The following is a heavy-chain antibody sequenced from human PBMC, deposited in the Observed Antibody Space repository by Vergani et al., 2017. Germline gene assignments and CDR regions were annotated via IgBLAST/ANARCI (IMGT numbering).Heavy chain of an antibody. CDR1: GGSISSGGYY. V-gene: IGHV4-31*03. J-gene: IGHJ4*02. CDR2: IYYSGST. Sequence: QVQLQESGPGLVKPSQTLSLTCTVSGGSISSGGYYWSWIRQHPGKGLEWIGYIYYSGSTYYNPSLKSRVTISVDTSKNQFSLKLSSVTAADTAVYYCASSVCSGGSCYLCFDYSGQGTLVTVSS. D-gene: IGHD2-15*01. CDR3: ASSVCSGGSCYLCFDY.